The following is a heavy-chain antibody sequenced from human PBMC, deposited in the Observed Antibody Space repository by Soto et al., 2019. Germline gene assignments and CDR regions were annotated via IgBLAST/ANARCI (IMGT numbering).Heavy chain of an antibody. Sequence: QVQLQESGPGLVKPSQTLSLTCTVSGGSISTGGYYWSWIRQHPGRGLEWIGYIYHSGMTLSNPSLHSRVAISIDTSENQFSLKPSSVTAADTAVYYRATVRWELHVAFDIWGHGTMVSVSS. V-gene: IGHV4-31*03. J-gene: IGHJ3*02. CDR3: ATVRWELHVAFDI. D-gene: IGHD4-17*01. CDR1: GGSISTGGYY. CDR2: IYHSGMT.